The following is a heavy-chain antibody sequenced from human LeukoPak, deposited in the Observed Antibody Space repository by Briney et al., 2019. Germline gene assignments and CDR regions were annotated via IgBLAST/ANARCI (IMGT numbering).Heavy chain of an antibody. CDR3: AKRGVVIRVILVGFHKEAYYFES. Sequence: GGSLRLSCAVSGITLSNYGMSWVRQAPGKGLEWVAGISDSGGSTNYADSVKGRFTISRDNPKNRLYLQMNSLRAEDTAVYFCAKRGVVIRVILVGFHKEAYYFESWGQGALVTVSS. D-gene: IGHD3/OR15-3a*01. J-gene: IGHJ4*02. V-gene: IGHV3-23*01. CDR2: ISDSGGST. CDR1: GITLSNYG.